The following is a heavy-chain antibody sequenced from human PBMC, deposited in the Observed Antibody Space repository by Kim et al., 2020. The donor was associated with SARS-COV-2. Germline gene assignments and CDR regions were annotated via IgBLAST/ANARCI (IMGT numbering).Heavy chain of an antibody. D-gene: IGHD3-9*01. J-gene: IGHJ2*01. V-gene: IGHV3-30*02. CDR3: AKDNRDFRNFDSYWYFDL. Sequence: KGRFTNARDNSKNTLYLQMNSLRAEDTAVYYCAKDNRDFRNFDSYWYFDLWGRGTLVTVSS.